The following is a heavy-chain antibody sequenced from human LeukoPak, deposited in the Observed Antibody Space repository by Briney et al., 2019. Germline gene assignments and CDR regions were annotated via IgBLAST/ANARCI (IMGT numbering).Heavy chain of an antibody. D-gene: IGHD3-10*01. J-gene: IGHJ4*02. V-gene: IGHV1-69*05. CDR1: GGTFSSYA. CDR2: IIPIFGTA. CDR3: ARDGEYSYGVPYGSGKGRYFDY. Sequence: SVKVSCKASGGTFSSYAISWVRQAPGQGLEWMGGIIPIFGTANYAQKFQGRVTITTDESTSTAYMELSSLRSEDTAVYYCARDGEYSYGVPYGSGKGRYFDYWGQGTLVTVSS.